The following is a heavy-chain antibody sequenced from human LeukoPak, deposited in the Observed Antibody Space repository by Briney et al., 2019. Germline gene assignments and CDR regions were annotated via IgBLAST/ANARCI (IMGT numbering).Heavy chain of an antibody. J-gene: IGHJ4*02. CDR2: VCYSGRT. D-gene: IGHD3-22*01. CDR3: ARHGYDSNGLD. CDR1: GGPINKYY. V-gene: IGHV4-59*08. Sequence: SETLSLTCTLSGGPINKYYWSWIRNPPGQALQCIGYVCYSGRTSSNPCLQSRVTISVNTSKSELSLKLSSVIAADTAVSYCARHGYDSNGLDWGQGTLVTVSS.